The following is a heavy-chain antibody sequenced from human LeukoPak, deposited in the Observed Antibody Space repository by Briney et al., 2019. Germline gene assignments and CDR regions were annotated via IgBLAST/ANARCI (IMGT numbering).Heavy chain of an antibody. CDR3: ARQPLLRGSCYGDYYYMDV. CDR2: IYPGDSDT. J-gene: IGHJ6*03. D-gene: IGHD1-26*01. V-gene: IGHV5-51*01. CDR1: GYSFTSYW. Sequence: GESLKISCKGSGYSFTSYWIGWVRQMPGKGLEWMGIIYPGDSDTRYSPSFQGQVTISADKSISTAYLQWSSLKASDTAMYYCARQPLLRGSCYGDYYYMDVWGKGTTVTVSS.